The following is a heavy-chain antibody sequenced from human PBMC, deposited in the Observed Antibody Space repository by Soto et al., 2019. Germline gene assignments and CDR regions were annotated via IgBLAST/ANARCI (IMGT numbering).Heavy chain of an antibody. CDR1: GFDVSGNY. Sequence: EVQVVETGGGLIQPGGSLRLSCAASGFDVSGNYMTWVRQAPGKGLEWVSVIYGRHYTNYADSVKGRLIISRDNSKNMVFLQMNSLRAEDTGVYYCARQYDFWTGYRRPGGLDVWGPGTTVIVSS. V-gene: IGHV3-53*02. CDR2: IYGRHYT. D-gene: IGHD3-3*01. CDR3: ARQYDFWTGYRRPGGLDV. J-gene: IGHJ6*02.